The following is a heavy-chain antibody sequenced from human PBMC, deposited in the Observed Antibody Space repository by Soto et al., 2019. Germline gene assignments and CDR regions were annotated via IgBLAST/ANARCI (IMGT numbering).Heavy chain of an antibody. CDR3: AKVVPAAIAAAGTRHYYYYGMDG. CDR1: GFTFSSYG. J-gene: IGHJ6*02. D-gene: IGHD6-13*01. V-gene: IGHV3-30*18. Sequence: PGGSLRLSCAASGFTFSSYGMHWVRQAPGKGLEWVAVISYDGSNKYYADSVKGRFTISRDNSKNTLYLQMNSLRAEDTAVYYCAKVVPAAIAAAGTRHYYYYGMDGWGQGTTVTVAS. CDR2: ISYDGSNK.